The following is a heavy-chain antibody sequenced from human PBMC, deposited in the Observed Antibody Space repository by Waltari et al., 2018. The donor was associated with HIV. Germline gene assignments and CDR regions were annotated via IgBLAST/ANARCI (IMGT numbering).Heavy chain of an antibody. J-gene: IGHJ4*02. D-gene: IGHD3-10*01. CDR1: GYTFTSYA. CDR3: ARDLYMGRGVISDY. Sequence: GASVKVSCKASGYTFTSYAINWVRQAPGQGPEWMGWISTNNGNTNYEQKFQGRVTMTTDASTSTVYMELRSLRSDDTAIYYCARDLYMGRGVISDYWGQGTLVTVSS. CDR2: ISTNNGNT. V-gene: IGHV1-18*01.